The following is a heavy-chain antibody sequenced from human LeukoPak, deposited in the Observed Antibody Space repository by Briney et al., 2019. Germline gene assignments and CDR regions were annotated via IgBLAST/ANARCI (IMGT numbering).Heavy chain of an antibody. V-gene: IGHV1-2*02. CDR2: INPNSGGT. J-gene: IGHJ5*02. CDR1: GYTFTGYY. CDR3: ARVDRGSSSILGYNWFDP. D-gene: IGHD2-2*01. Sequence: ASVKVSCKASGYTFTGYYMHWVRQAPGQGLEWMGWINPNSGGTNYAQKLQGRVTMTTDTSTSTAYMELRSLRSDDTAVYYCARVDRGSSSILGYNWFDPWGQGTLVTVSS.